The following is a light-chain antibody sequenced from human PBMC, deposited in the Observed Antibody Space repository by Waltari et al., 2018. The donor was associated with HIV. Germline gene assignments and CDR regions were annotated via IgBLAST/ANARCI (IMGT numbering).Light chain of an antibody. J-gene: IGKJ4*01. Sequence: DIVMTQSPDSLAVSLGERATINCKSSQSVFYSSNNRKFLAWYQQKQGQPPKLLIYWASTRASGVPDRFSGSVSGTDFTLTISSLQAEDVAVYYCQQYYTTPLTFGGGTKVEIK. CDR3: QQYYTTPLT. CDR1: QSVFYSSNNRKF. CDR2: WAS. V-gene: IGKV4-1*01.